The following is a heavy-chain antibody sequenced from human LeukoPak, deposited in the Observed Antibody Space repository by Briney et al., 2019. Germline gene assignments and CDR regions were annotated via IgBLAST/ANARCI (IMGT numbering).Heavy chain of an antibody. D-gene: IGHD6-13*01. CDR2: ISGSGGST. CDR1: GFILRSYA. V-gene: IGHV3-23*01. J-gene: IGHJ4*02. CDR3: AKGSIAAHDAKTTLDY. Sequence: GGSLRLSCAASGFILRSYAMSWVRQAPGKGLEWVSAISGSGGSTYYADSVRGRFTISRDNSKNTLYVQMNSLRVEDTAVYYCAKGSIAAHDAKTTLDYWGQGTLVPVSS.